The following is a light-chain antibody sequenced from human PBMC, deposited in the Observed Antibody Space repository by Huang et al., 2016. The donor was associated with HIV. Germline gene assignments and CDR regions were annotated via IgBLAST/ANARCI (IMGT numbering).Light chain of an antibody. Sequence: VMTQSPVTLSVSPGENATLSCRASTSIGKNLAWFQQRPGQPPSLLIYGVSSRATGTPARFNGSVSGTEFSLTITSLQSEDLTVYYCQQYNVWPYTFGQGTTLEIK. CDR1: TSIGKN. J-gene: IGKJ2*01. V-gene: IGKV3-15*01. CDR2: GVS. CDR3: QQYNVWPYT.